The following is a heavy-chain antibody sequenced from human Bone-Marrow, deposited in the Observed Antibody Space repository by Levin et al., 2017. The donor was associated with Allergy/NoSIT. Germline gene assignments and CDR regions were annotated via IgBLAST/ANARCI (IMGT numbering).Heavy chain of an antibody. CDR1: GFTFSLYS. D-gene: IGHD2/OR15-2a*01. CDR3: ARGIIGDVRVAHKEAFDI. Sequence: GGSLRLSCTVSGFTFSLYSMNWVRQAPGKGLEWVSSISSSGTDMYNVDSVKGRFTISRDNAKNSLNLQMSSLRAEDTAVYYCARGIIGDVRVAHKEAFDIWGQGTMVTVSS. CDR2: ISSSGTDM. V-gene: IGHV3-21*01. J-gene: IGHJ3*02.